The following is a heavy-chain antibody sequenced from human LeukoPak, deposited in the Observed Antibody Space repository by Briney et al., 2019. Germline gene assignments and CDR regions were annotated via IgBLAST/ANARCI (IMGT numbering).Heavy chain of an antibody. Sequence: ASVKVSCKASGYTFTDYYMHWVRQAPGQGLEWIGWINPNRGDTIFAQKFHGRVTMIKDTSISTAYMELSRLTSDDTAVYFCARCTAAAGTYPLDYWGQGTLATVSS. CDR2: INPNRGDT. D-gene: IGHD6-13*01. CDR3: ARCTAAAGTYPLDY. J-gene: IGHJ4*02. CDR1: GYTFTDYY. V-gene: IGHV1-2*02.